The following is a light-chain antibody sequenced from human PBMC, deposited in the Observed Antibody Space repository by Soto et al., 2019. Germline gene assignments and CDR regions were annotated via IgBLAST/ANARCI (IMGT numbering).Light chain of an antibody. CDR2: GAS. J-gene: IGKJ1*01. CDR3: QQYNNWTRT. V-gene: IGKV3D-15*01. CDR1: QSLRSD. Sequence: EIVMTQSPATLSVSPGERSTLSCRASQSLRSDLAWYQQKPGQAPGLLIYGASTRATGIPARFSGSGSGTEFTLTISSLKSEDFAVYYCQQYNNWTRTFGQGTKVDIK.